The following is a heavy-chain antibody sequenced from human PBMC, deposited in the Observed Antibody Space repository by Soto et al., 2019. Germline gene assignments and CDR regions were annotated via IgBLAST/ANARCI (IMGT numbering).Heavy chain of an antibody. CDR3: ARVKAGFWRGGTYYYGMDV. CDR1: GYTFTSYG. V-gene: IGHV1-18*04. J-gene: IGHJ6*02. Sequence: QVQLVQSGAEVKKPGASVKVSCKASGYTFTSYGISWVRQAPGQGLEWMGWISAYNGNTNYAQKLQGRVTMTTDTSTSTAYMELRSLRSDDTAGYYCARVKAGFWRGGTYYYGMDVWGQGTTVTVSS. D-gene: IGHD3-3*01. CDR2: ISAYNGNT.